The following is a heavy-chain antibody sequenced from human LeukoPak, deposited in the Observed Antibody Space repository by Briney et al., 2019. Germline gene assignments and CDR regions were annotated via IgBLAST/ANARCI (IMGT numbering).Heavy chain of an antibody. CDR3: ASSYGSGIRFDY. V-gene: IGHV3-43*02. CDR2: ISGDGGST. Sequence: GGSLRLSCAASGFTFDDYAMHWVRQAPGKGLEWVSLISGDGGSTYYADSVKGRFTISRDNSKNSLYLQMNSLRTEDTALYYCASSYGSGIRFDYWGQGTLVTVSS. CDR1: GFTFDDYA. J-gene: IGHJ4*02. D-gene: IGHD3-10*01.